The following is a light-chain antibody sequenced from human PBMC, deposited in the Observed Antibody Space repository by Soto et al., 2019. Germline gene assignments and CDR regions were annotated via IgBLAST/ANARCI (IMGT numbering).Light chain of an antibody. Sequence: EIVMTQSPATLSVSPGERATLSCRASQSVSSNLAWYQQKPGQAPRLLIYGASTRATGIPARFSGSGSGTEFTLTISSLQSEDFAVYYCQQHNEWPPGRLTFGGGTKVEIK. CDR2: GAS. V-gene: IGKV3-15*01. J-gene: IGKJ4*01. CDR1: QSVSSN. CDR3: QQHNEWPPGRLT.